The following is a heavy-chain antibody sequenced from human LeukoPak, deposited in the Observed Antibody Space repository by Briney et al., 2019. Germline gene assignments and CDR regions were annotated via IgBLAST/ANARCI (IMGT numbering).Heavy chain of an antibody. D-gene: IGHD3-10*01. CDR1: GYTFTGYY. CDR3: ARDGALDY. CDR2: INPNSGAT. V-gene: IGHV1-2*02. Sequence: ASVKVSCKASGYTFTGYYMHWVRQAPGQGLEWMGWINPNSGATNSAQKFQGRVTMTRDTSISTAYMELNRLRSDDTAVYYCARDGALDYWGQGTLVTVSS. J-gene: IGHJ4*02.